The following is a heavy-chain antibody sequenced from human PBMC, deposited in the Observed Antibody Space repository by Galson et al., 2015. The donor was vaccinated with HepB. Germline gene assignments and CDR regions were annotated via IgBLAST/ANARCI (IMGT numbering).Heavy chain of an antibody. CDR2: ISRSSSYI. V-gene: IGHV3-21*01. Sequence: SLRLSCAASGFTFSSYSMNWVRQAPGKGLDWVSSISRSSSYIHYADSVKGRFTISRDNAKNSLYLQMNSLRAEDTAVYYCARDYSSAYYWAREFRPYYFDYWGQGTLVTVPS. D-gene: IGHD3-22*01. J-gene: IGHJ4*02. CDR3: ARDYSSAYYWAREFRPYYFDY. CDR1: GFTFSSYS.